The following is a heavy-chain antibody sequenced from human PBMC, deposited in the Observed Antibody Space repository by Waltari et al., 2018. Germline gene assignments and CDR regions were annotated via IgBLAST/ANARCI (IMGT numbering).Heavy chain of an antibody. V-gene: IGHV3-7*03. CDR2: INEDGNAK. CDR1: GFTFSSHW. J-gene: IGHJ6*02. CDR3: TRRFPNFYYYGMDV. D-gene: IGHD3-3*01. Sequence: VQLVESGGGLVQPGGSLRIPFAASGFTFSSHWRGWVRQAAGKGLEWVANINEDGNAKYYVDSVKGRFAVSRDNAQNSLYLQMESLTAEDTAVYYCTRRFPNFYYYGMDVWGQGTAVTVSS.